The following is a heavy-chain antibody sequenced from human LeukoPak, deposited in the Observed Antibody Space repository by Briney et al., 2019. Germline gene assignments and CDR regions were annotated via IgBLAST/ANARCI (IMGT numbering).Heavy chain of an antibody. V-gene: IGHV4-34*01. CDR3: ARGRPDRNCSSTSCYVGFYYYYYMDV. Sequence: SETLSLTCAVYRGSFSGYYWSWIRQPPGKGLEWMGEINHSGSTNYNPSLMSRVTISVDTSKNQCSLKLSSVTGADTAVYYCARGRPDRNCSSTSCYVGFYYYYYMDVWGKGTTVTVSS. J-gene: IGHJ6*03. CDR2: INHSGST. D-gene: IGHD2-2*01. CDR1: RGSFSGYY.